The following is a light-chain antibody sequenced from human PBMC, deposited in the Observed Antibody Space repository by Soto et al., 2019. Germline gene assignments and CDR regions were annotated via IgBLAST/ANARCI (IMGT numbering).Light chain of an antibody. V-gene: IGKV3-20*01. CDR3: QQYGNSPPST. Sequence: EIVLTQSPGTLSLSPGERATLSCRASQSVSSSYLAWYQQKPGQAPRLLIYGASSRATGIPDRFSGSGSGTDFTLTISRLEPEDFEVYFCQQYGNSPPSTFGQGT. CDR2: GAS. J-gene: IGKJ2*02. CDR1: QSVSSSY.